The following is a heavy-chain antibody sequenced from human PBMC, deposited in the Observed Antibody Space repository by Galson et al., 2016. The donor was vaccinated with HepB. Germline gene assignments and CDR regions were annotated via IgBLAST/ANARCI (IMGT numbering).Heavy chain of an antibody. V-gene: IGHV3-48*02. CDR1: ELAFSGFW. CDR2: ISSRSNSI. CDR3: ARLNGATAAHNWIDP. Sequence: SLRLSCAASELAFSGFWMHWVRQAPGKGLEWLSHISSRSNSIYYADSVKGRFTISRDNAKNSLHLQMNSLRDEDTAVYYCARLNGATAAHNWIDPWGQGTLVTVSS. D-gene: IGHD6-13*01. J-gene: IGHJ5*02.